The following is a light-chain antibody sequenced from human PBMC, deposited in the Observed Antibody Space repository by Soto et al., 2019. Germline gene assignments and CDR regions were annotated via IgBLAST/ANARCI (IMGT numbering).Light chain of an antibody. CDR3: LLYGVDVWV. V-gene: IGLV7-43*01. Sequence: QTVVTQEPSLTVSPGGTVTLTCASSTGAVTSGHHPNWFQQRPGQAPRSLIHNTSNRHSWTPARFSGSLLGGKAALTLSGVQPEDEAEYYCLLYGVDVWVFGGGTKLTVL. CDR1: TGAVTSGHH. J-gene: IGLJ3*02. CDR2: NTS.